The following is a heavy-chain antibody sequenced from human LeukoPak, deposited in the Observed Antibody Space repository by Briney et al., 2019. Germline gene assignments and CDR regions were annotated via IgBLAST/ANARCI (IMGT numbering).Heavy chain of an antibody. CDR1: GIYG. J-gene: IGHJ4*02. V-gene: IGHV3-30*18. D-gene: IGHD3-3*01. Sequence: PGGSLRLSCAASGIYGMHWVRQAPGKGLEWVAVISYDGSNKYYADSVKGRFTISRDNSKNTPYLQMNSLRAEDTAVYYCAKDIRFLEWLFDYWGQGTLVTVSS. CDR2: ISYDGSNK. CDR3: AKDIRFLEWLFDY.